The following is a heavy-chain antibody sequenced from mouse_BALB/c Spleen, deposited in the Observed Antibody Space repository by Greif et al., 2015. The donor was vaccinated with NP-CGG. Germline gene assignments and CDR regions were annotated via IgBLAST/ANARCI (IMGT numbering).Heavy chain of an antibody. Sequence: QVQLQQPGAELVKPGASVKLSCKASGYTFTSYWMHWVKQRPGQGLEWIGEINPSNGRTNYNEKFKSKATLTVDKSSSTAYMQLSSLTSEDSAVYYCARSPYGYDYYAMDYWGQGTSVTVSS. J-gene: IGHJ4*01. D-gene: IGHD1-2*01. CDR3: ARSPYGYDYYAMDY. CDR1: GYTFTSYW. V-gene: IGHV1S81*02. CDR2: INPSNGRT.